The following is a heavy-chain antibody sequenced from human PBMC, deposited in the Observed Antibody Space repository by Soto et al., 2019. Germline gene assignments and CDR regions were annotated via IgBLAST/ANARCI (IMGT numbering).Heavy chain of an antibody. D-gene: IGHD3-10*01. CDR2: IYYSGST. Sequence: QVQLQESGPGLVKPSQTLSLTCTVSGGSISSGDYYWSWIRQPPGQGLEWIGYIYYSGSTYYNPSLKNRVTLSVDTSKNQFSLKLSSVTAADTAVYYCAGTITLVRGGQAHYYCSGMDVWGQGTTVTVSS. CDR3: AGTITLVRGGQAHYYCSGMDV. V-gene: IGHV4-30-4*01. CDR1: GGSISSGDYY. J-gene: IGHJ6*02.